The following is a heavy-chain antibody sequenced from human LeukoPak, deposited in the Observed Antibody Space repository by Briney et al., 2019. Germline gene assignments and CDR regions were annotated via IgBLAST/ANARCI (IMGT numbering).Heavy chain of an antibody. V-gene: IGHV4-34*01. CDR3: ATSDPAYCGGDCFDY. D-gene: IGHD2-21*01. J-gene: IGHJ4*02. Sequence: PSETLSLTCAVYGGSFSGYYWSWIRQPPGKGLEWIGEINHSGSTNYNPSLKSRVTISVDTSKNQFSLKLSSVTAADTAVYYCATSDPAYCGGDCFDYWGQGTLVTVSS. CDR1: GGSFSGYY. CDR2: INHSGST.